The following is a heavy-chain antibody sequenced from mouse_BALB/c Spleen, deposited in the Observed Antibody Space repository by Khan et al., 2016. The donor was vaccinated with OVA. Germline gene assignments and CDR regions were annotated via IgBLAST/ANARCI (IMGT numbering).Heavy chain of an antibody. D-gene: IGHD4-1*01. CDR2: ISSDGDYT. Sequence: EVMLVESGGDLVKSGGSLKLSCAASGFTFSPYSMSWVRQTPDKRLEWVATISSDGDYTYYPDSVKGRFNISRDNAKNALYLQMFSLKSEDTAMYYCSTHLTGSFAYWGQGTLVTVSA. V-gene: IGHV5-6*01. CDR1: GFTFSPYS. J-gene: IGHJ3*01. CDR3: STHLTGSFAY.